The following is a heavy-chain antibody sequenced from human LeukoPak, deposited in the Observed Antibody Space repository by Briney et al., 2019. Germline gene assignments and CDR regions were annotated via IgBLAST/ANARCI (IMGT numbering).Heavy chain of an antibody. CDR2: ISSSSSYI. Sequence: GGSLRLSCAASGFTFSSYIMNWVRQAPGKGLEWVSSISSSSSYIYYADSVKGRFTISRDNAKNSLYLQMNSLRAEDTAVYYCARLRGYSYGYDYWGQGTLVTVSS. J-gene: IGHJ4*02. V-gene: IGHV3-21*01. D-gene: IGHD5-18*01. CDR1: GFTFSSYI. CDR3: ARLRGYSYGYDY.